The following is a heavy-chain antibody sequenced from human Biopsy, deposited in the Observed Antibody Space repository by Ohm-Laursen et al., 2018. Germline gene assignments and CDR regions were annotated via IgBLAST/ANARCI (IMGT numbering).Heavy chain of an antibody. CDR1: GYSFTSYY. Sequence: ASVKVSCKASGYSFTSYYMHWLRQAPGQGLEWMGWINPKSGDTDYPQNFQGRVTMTRDTSKSTVYMELSSLRSADTAVYFCARNTGWYGDLYYFDYWGQGTLVTVSS. D-gene: IGHD6-19*01. V-gene: IGHV1-2*02. CDR3: ARNTGWYGDLYYFDY. J-gene: IGHJ4*02. CDR2: INPKSGDT.